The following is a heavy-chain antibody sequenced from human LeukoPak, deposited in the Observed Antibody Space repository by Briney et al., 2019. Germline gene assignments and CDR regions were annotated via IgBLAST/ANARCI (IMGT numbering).Heavy chain of an antibody. CDR1: GGSISSCY. V-gene: IGHV4-59*01. CDR3: ARDPTYYDFWSGYYDY. Sequence: SETLSLTCTVSGGSISSCYWSWIRQPPGKGLEWIGYIYYSGSTNYNPSLKSRVTISVDTSKNQFSLKLSSVTAADTAVYYCARDPTYYDFWSGYYDYWGQGTLVTVSS. CDR2: IYYSGST. D-gene: IGHD3-3*01. J-gene: IGHJ4*02.